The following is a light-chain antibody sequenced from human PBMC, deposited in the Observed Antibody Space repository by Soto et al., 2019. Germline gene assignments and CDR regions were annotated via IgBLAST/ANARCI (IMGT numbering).Light chain of an antibody. CDR1: NIGSKI. J-gene: IGLJ2*01. Sequence: SYELTQPLSVSVALGQTARITCGGNNIGSKIVHWYQQKPGHAPGLVIYRDSNRPSGIPERFSGSNSENTATLTISRAQAGDEADYYCQVWDSTSVVFGGGTKLTVL. CDR3: QVWDSTSVV. V-gene: IGLV3-9*01. CDR2: RDS.